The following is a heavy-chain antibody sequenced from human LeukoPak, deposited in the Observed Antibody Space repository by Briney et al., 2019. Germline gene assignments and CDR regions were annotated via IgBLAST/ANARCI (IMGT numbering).Heavy chain of an antibody. CDR1: GGSISSSSYY. CDR2: IYYSGST. CDR3: ARRPLRSHRQNWFDP. V-gene: IGHV4-39*01. D-gene: IGHD4-17*01. Sequence: SETLSLTCTVSGGSISSSSYYWGWIRQPPGKGLEWIGSIYYSGSTYYNPSLKSRVTISVDTSKNQFSLKLSSVTAADTAVYYCARRPLRSHRQNWFDPWDQGTLVTVSS. J-gene: IGHJ5*02.